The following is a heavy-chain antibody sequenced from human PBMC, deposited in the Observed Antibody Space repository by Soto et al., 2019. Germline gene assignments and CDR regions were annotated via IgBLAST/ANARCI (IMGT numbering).Heavy chain of an antibody. D-gene: IGHD6-19*01. V-gene: IGHV3-23*01. CDR1: GFAFSSYP. J-gene: IGHJ4*02. CDR2: ISASGNDT. CDR3: ARLV. Sequence: EVQLLESGGGLAQPGGSLRLSCAASGFAFSSYPMNWVRQAPGKGLEWVSGISASGNDTYYADSVKGRLTIFRDNSKNSVYMQMNSLTVQDTAIYSCARLVGGQGTLVTVSS.